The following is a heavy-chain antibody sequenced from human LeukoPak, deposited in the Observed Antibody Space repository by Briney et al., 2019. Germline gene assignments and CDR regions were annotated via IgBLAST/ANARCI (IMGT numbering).Heavy chain of an antibody. D-gene: IGHD2-21*02. V-gene: IGHV3-23*01. CDR1: GFTFNNYA. Sequence: AGGSLRLSCAASGFTFNNYAMSWVRQAPGKGLEWVSTISGSDDNTYYADSVKGRFTISRDNSKNSLYLQMNSLRAEDTAVYYCAKTCGGDCYIAFDIWGQGTMVTVSS. CDR3: AKTCGGDCYIAFDI. CDR2: ISGSDDNT. J-gene: IGHJ3*02.